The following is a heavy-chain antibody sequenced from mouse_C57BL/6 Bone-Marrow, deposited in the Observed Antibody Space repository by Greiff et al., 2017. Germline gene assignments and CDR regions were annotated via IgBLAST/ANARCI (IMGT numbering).Heavy chain of an antibody. J-gene: IGHJ4*01. CDR3: ARGMDY. CDR1: GYTFTSYL. CDR2: IDPSDSYT. V-gene: IGHV1-69*01. Sequence: VKLNQPGDELVMTGASVKQSCKASGYTFTSYLVHWVKQRPGQGLEWIGEIDPSDSYTNYNQKFKGKSTLTVDKSSSTAYMQLSSLTSEDSAVYYCARGMDYWGQGTSVTVSS.